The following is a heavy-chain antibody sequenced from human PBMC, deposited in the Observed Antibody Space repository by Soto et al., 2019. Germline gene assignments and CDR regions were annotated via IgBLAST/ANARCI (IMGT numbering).Heavy chain of an antibody. CDR3: ASPPPVTNDYFDY. Sequence: SVKVSCKASGGTFSSYTISWVRQAPGQGLEWMGRIIPILGIANYAQKFQGRVTITADKSTSTAYMELSSLRSEDTAVYYCASPPPVTNDYFDYWGQGTLVTVSS. D-gene: IGHD4-17*01. V-gene: IGHV1-69*02. CDR2: IIPILGIA. J-gene: IGHJ4*02. CDR1: GGTFSSYT.